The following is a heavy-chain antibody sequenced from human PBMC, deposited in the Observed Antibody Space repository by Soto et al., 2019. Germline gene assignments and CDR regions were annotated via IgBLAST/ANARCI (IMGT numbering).Heavy chain of an antibody. J-gene: IGHJ4*02. CDR3: ARLFNPGSAAGLDY. Sequence: GESLKISCKTSGYDFTNYWIGWVRQMPGKGLEWMGIIYPGDSDTRYSPSFQGQITISADKSISTAYLQWSSLKASDTAMYYCARLFNPGSAAGLDYWGQGILVTVSS. CDR1: GYDFTNYW. V-gene: IGHV5-51*01. D-gene: IGHD6-13*01. CDR2: IYPGDSDT.